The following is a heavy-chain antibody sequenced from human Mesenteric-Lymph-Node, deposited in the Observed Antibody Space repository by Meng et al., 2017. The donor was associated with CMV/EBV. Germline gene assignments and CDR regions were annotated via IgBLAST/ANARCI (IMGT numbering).Heavy chain of an antibody. CDR1: GYMFSNYW. J-gene: IGHJ5*02. CDR3: ARHPDPFSSSWYWFDP. CDR2: IYPGDSNT. Sequence: GESLKISCEGFGYMFSNYWIGWVRQTPGKGLEWMGIIYPGDSNTRYSPSFQDQVTISADKSINTAYLEWTSLKASDTAIYYCARHPDPFSSSWYWFDPWGQGTLVTVSS. V-gene: IGHV5-51*01. D-gene: IGHD6-13*01.